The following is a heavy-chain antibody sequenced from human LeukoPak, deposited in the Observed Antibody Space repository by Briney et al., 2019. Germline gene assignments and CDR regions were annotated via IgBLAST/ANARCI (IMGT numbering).Heavy chain of an antibody. CDR3: ARTSTIFGVVTPFDY. Sequence: GSLRLSCAASGFTFSSYSMNWVRQAPGKGLEWVSYISSSSSTIYYADSVKGRFTISRDNAKNSLYLQMNSLRAEDTAVYYCARTSTIFGVVTPFDYWGQGTLVTVSS. J-gene: IGHJ4*02. V-gene: IGHV3-48*01. CDR1: GFTFSSYS. CDR2: ISSSSSTI. D-gene: IGHD3-3*01.